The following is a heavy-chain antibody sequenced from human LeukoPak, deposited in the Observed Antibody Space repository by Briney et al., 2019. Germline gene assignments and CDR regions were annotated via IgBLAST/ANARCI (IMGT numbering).Heavy chain of an antibody. J-gene: IGHJ4*02. D-gene: IGHD3-3*01. CDR2: INHSGST. CDR1: GGSFSGYY. Sequence: PSETLSLTCAVYGGSFSGYYWNWIRQPPGNGLEWIGEINHSGSTNYNPSLKSRVTISVDTSKNQFSLKLSSVTAADTAVYYCATGYDFWGGYYHLDYWGQGTLVTVSS. V-gene: IGHV4-34*01. CDR3: ATGYDFWGGYYHLDY.